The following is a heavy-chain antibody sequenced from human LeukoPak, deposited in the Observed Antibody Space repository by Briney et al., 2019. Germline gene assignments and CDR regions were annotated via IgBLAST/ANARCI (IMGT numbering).Heavy chain of an antibody. CDR2: INAGNGNT. CDR3: ARSTVPIDFWSGYHTYYGMDV. J-gene: IGHJ6*02. Sequence: ASVKVSCKASGYTFTSYAMHWVRQASGQRLEWMGWINAGNGNTKYSQKFQGRVTITRDTSASTAYMELSSLRSEDTAVYYCARSTVPIDFWSGYHTYYGMDVWGQGTTVTVSS. CDR1: GYTFTSYA. D-gene: IGHD3-3*01. V-gene: IGHV1-3*01.